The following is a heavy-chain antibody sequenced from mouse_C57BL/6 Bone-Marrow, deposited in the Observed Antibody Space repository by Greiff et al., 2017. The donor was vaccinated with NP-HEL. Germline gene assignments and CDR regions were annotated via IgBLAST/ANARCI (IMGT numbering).Heavy chain of an antibody. V-gene: IGHV1-64*01. Sequence: VKLQQPGAELVKPGASVKLSCKASGYTFTSYWMHWVKQRPGQGLEWIGMIHPNSGSTNYNEKFKSKATLTVDKSSSTAYMQLSSLTSEDSAVYYCARWRDYYGSSYQGYYFDYWGQGTTLTVSS. J-gene: IGHJ2*01. D-gene: IGHD1-1*01. CDR2: IHPNSGST. CDR3: ARWRDYYGSSYQGYYFDY. CDR1: GYTFTSYW.